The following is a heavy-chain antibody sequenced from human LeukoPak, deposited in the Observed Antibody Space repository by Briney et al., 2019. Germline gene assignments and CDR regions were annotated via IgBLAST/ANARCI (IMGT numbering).Heavy chain of an antibody. CDR3: ARAIWADSSGYLYYYYYYMDV. CDR1: GFTFSSYA. Sequence: GGSLRLSCAASGFTFSSYAMSWVRQAPGKGLEWVSAISGSSSYIYYADSVKGRFTISRDNAKNSLYLQMNSLRAEDTAVYYCARAIWADSSGYLYYYYYYMDVWGKGTTVTVSS. CDR2: ISGSSSYI. D-gene: IGHD3-22*01. V-gene: IGHV3-21*01. J-gene: IGHJ6*03.